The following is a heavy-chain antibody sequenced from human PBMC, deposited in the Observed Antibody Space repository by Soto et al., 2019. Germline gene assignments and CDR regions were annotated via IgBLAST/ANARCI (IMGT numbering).Heavy chain of an antibody. Sequence: QVQLVQSGAEVKKPGSSVKVSCKASGGTFSSYAISWVRQAPGRGLEWMGGIIPIFGSTNYAQKFQGRVTITADESPITAYMELSSLRSEDTAVYYCARSDRSTYDVLTGPYYFDYWGQGTLVTVSS. D-gene: IGHD3-9*01. CDR2: IIPIFGST. CDR1: GGTFSSYA. V-gene: IGHV1-69*01. CDR3: ARSDRSTYDVLTGPYYFDY. J-gene: IGHJ4*02.